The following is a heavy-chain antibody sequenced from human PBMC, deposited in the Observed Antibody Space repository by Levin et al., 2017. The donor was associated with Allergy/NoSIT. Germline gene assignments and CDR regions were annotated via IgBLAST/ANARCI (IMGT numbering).Heavy chain of an antibody. CDR1: GFAFHDNA. Sequence: GGSLRLSCAASGFAFHDNAMHWVRQAPGKGLEWVAVIWYDGSNTYYADSVKGRFTISRDNSRNTLYLEMNSLRAEDTAVYYCARDWVTRRLDYWGQGSLVTVSS. D-gene: IGHD4-17*01. CDR3: ARDWVTRRLDY. CDR2: IWYDGSNT. V-gene: IGHV3-33*01. J-gene: IGHJ4*02.